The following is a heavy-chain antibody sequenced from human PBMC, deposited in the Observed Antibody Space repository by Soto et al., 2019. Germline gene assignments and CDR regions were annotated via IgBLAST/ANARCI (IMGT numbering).Heavy chain of an antibody. D-gene: IGHD3-3*01. CDR2: FLPIFGTA. J-gene: IGHJ6*02. Sequence: QVQLVQSGAEVKKPGSSVKVSCKASGGTFSSYAISWVRPAPGQGLAWMGGFLPIFGTANYAQKCQGRVTMPADEATSTADMELSSLRAEDTAVYYCASRGYEFWSGYEKSSPNYYYGMDGRGQGTTVTVS. CDR1: GGTFSSYA. V-gene: IGHV1-69*01. CDR3: ASRGYEFWSGYEKSSPNYYYGMDG.